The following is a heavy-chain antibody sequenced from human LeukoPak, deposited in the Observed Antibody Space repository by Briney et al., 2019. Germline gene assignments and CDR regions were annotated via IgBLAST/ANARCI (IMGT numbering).Heavy chain of an antibody. CDR2: IIPILGTA. D-gene: IGHD3-22*01. CDR3: ARATYYYDSSGYWD. J-gene: IGHJ4*02. V-gene: IGHV1-69*04. Sequence: GASVKVSCKASGGTFSSYVISWVRQAPGQGLEWMGRIIPILGTANYAQKFQGRVTITADKSTSTAYMELSSLRSEDTAVYYCARATYYYDSSGYWDWGQGTLVTVSS. CDR1: GGTFSSYV.